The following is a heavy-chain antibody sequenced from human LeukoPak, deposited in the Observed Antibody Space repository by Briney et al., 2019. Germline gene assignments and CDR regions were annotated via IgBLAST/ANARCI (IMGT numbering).Heavy chain of an antibody. CDR2: INPSGGST. V-gene: IGHV1-46*01. D-gene: IGHD3-22*01. Sequence: ASVKVSCKASGYTFTSYYMHWVRQAPGQGLEWMGIINPSGGSTSYAQKFQGRVTITADKSTSTAYIELSSLRSEDTAVYYCARKVPNDSSGYYYRGQFDPWGQGTLVTVSS. CDR3: ARKVPNDSSGYYYRGQFDP. J-gene: IGHJ5*02. CDR1: GYTFTSYY.